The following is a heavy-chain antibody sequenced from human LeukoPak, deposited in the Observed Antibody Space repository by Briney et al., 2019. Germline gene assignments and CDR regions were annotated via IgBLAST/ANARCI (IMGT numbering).Heavy chain of an antibody. CDR2: INPNSGGT. Sequence: ASVKVSCKASGYTFTGYYMHWVRQAPGRGLEWMGWINPNSGGTNYAQKFQGRVTMTRDTSISTAYMELSRLRSDDTAVYYCASSEYYYDSSGYRSPFDYWGQGTLVTVSS. V-gene: IGHV1-2*02. J-gene: IGHJ4*02. CDR1: GYTFTGYY. D-gene: IGHD3-22*01. CDR3: ASSEYYYDSSGYRSPFDY.